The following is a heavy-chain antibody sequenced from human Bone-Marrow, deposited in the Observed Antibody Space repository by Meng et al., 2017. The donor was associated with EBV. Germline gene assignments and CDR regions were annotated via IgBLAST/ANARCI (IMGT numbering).Heavy chain of an antibody. CDR1: GFLVRQTY. Sequence: EVQLVAXXXXXIQXGXXXRLSCAPSGFLVRQTYMSWVRQAPGKGFEWVSVLYRDGSTEYADPVKGRFTISRDDSKNTVYLQMNRLRVEDTAVYYCRREITETGFDPWGQGTLVTVSS. CDR3: RREITETGFDP. V-gene: IGHV3-53*01. CDR2: LYRDGST. J-gene: IGHJ5*02.